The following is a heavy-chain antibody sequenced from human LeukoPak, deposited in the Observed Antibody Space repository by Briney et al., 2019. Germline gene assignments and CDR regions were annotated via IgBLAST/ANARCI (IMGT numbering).Heavy chain of an antibody. D-gene: IGHD3-16*02. CDR2: ISDSGDKT. V-gene: IGHV3-23*01. J-gene: IGHJ4*02. CDR3: ARCMRDYVWGSYRFPDY. Sequence: GGSLRLSCAASRFTFSSYAMNWVRQAPGKGLEWVSAISDSGDKTYYAGSVKGRFTISRDNSKNTLFLQMNSLRAEDTAVYYCARCMRDYVWGSYRFPDYWGQGTLVTVSS. CDR1: RFTFSSYA.